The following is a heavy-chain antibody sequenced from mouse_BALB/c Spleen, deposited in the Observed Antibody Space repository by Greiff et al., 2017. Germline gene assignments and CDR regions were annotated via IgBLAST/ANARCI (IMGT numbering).Heavy chain of an antibody. J-gene: IGHJ4*01. V-gene: IGHV1S81*02. CDR1: GYTFTSYY. CDR3: TSNDYLYAMDY. D-gene: IGHD2-4*01. CDR2: INPSNGGT. Sequence: QVQLQQSGAELVKPGASVKLSCKASGYTFTSYYMYWVKQRPGQGLEWIGEINPSNGGTNFNEKFKSKATLTVDKSSSTAYMQLSSLTSEDSAVYYCTSNDYLYAMDYWGQGTSVTVSS.